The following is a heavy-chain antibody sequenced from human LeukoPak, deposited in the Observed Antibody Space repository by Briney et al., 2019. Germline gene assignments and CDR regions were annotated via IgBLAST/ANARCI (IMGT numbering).Heavy chain of an antibody. D-gene: IGHD2-21*02. V-gene: IGHV3-23*01. CDR2: IGRSAGST. J-gene: IGHJ1*01. CDR1: GFTFSTYA. CDR3: VRRGWGDSAEYFQH. Sequence: GGSLRLSCAASGFTFSTYAMSWVRQAPGKGLEWVSSIGRSAGSTFYADSVKGRFTISRDNSKSTLYLQMNSLRAEDTAAYYCVRRGWGDSAEYFQHWGQGTLVTVSS.